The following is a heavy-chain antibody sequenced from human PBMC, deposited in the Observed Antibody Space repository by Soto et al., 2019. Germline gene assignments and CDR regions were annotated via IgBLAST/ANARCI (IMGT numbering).Heavy chain of an antibody. CDR1: GGSISSSSYY. CDR2: IYYSGST. J-gene: IGHJ6*02. V-gene: IGHV4-39*01. CDR3: ARDYDILTGPTYYYYGMDV. Sequence: LSLTCTVSGGSISSSSYYWGWIRQPPGKGLEWIGSIYYSGSTYYNPSLKSRVTISVGTSKNQFSLKLSSVTAADTAVYYCARDYDILTGPTYYYYGMDVWGQGTTVTVSS. D-gene: IGHD3-9*01.